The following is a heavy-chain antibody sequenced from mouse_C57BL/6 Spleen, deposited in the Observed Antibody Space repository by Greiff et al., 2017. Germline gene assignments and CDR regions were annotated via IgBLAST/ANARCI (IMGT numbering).Heavy chain of an antibody. CDR3: ARQAPFDY. V-gene: IGHV1-82*01. D-gene: IGHD3-2*02. Sequence: QVQLQQSGPELVKPGASVTISCKASGYAFSSSWMNWVKQRPGKGLEWIGRIYPGDGDTNYNGKFKGKATLTADKSSSTAYMQLSSLTSEDSAVYFCARQAPFDYWGQGTTLTVSS. CDR2: IYPGDGDT. CDR1: GYAFSSSW. J-gene: IGHJ2*01.